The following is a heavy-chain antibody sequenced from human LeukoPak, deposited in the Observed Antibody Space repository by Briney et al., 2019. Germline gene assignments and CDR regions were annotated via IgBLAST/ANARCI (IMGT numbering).Heavy chain of an antibody. CDR2: IIPIFGTA. D-gene: IGHD3-9*01. J-gene: IGHJ4*02. CDR3: ARGAVRYLALYYYFDY. CDR1: GGTFSSYA. Sequence: ASVKVSCKASGGTFSSYAISWVRQAPGQGLEWMGGIIPIFGTANYAQKFQGRVAITADKSTSTAYMELSSLRSEDTAVYYCARGAVRYLALYYYFDYWGQGTLVTVSS. V-gene: IGHV1-69*06.